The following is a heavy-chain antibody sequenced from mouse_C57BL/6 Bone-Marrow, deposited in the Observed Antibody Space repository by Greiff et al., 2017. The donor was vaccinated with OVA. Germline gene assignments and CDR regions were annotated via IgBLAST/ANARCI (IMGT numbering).Heavy chain of an antibody. CDR1: GFTFSSYA. Sequence: EVKLVESGGGLVKPGGSLKLSCAASGFTFSSYAMSWVRQTPEKRLEWVATISDGGSYTYYPDNVKGRFTISRDNAKNNLYLQMSHLKSEDTAMYYCASIYYDYDKWGQGTLVTVSA. V-gene: IGHV5-4*03. D-gene: IGHD2-4*01. CDR3: ASIYYDYDK. J-gene: IGHJ3*02. CDR2: ISDGGSYT.